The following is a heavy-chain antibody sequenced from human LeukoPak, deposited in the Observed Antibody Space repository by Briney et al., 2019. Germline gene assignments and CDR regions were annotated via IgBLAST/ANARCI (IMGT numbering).Heavy chain of an antibody. Sequence: KASETLSLTCTVSGGSISSYYWSWIRQPPGKGLEWIGYIYYSGSTNYNPSLKSRVTISVDTSKNQFSLKLSSVTAADTVVYYCARETGYSSSWYKSNYYYYGMDVWGQGTTVTVSS. CDR3: ARETGYSSSWYKSNYYYYGMDV. D-gene: IGHD6-13*01. V-gene: IGHV4-59*01. CDR2: IYYSGST. J-gene: IGHJ6*02. CDR1: GGSISSYY.